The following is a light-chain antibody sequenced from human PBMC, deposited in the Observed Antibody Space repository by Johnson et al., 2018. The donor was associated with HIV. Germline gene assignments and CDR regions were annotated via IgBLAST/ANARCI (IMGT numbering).Light chain of an antibody. J-gene: IGLJ1*01. V-gene: IGLV3-1*01. CDR3: GTWDSSLSAEV. CDR2: QDS. Sequence: VLTQPPSVSVSPGQTASITCSGDKLGDKYACWYQQKPGQSHVLVIYQDSKRPSGIPERFSGSRSGTSATLGVTELQTGDEADYYCGTWDSSLSAEVFGTGTKVTVL. CDR1: KLGDKY.